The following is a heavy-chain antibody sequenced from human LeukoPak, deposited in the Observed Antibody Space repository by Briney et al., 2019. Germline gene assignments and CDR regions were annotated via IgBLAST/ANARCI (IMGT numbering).Heavy chain of an antibody. CDR3: ARAGYCSGGSCYSGY. D-gene: IGHD2-15*01. CDR1: GFTFSSYS. J-gene: IGHJ4*02. CDR2: ISSSSSYI. V-gene: IGHV3-21*01. Sequence: GGSLRLSCAASGFTFSSYSMNWVRQAPGKGLEWVPSISSSSSYIYYADSVKGRFTISRDNAKNSLYLQMNSLRAEDTAVYYCARAGYCSGGSCYSGYWGQGTLVTVSS.